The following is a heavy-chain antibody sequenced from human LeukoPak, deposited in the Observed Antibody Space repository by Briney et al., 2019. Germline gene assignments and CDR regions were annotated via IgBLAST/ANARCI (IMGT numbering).Heavy chain of an antibody. J-gene: IGHJ4*02. Sequence: SETLSLTCTVSGGSISGYYWSWIRQPPGKGLEWIAYIYYNGDSNYNPSLKSRVIISVDSSKNQFSLKLTSVTAADTAVYYCARATKKVATIASHFDYWGQGTLVTVSS. CDR1: GGSISGYY. CDR3: ARATKKVATIASHFDY. CDR2: IYYNGDS. D-gene: IGHD5-12*01. V-gene: IGHV4-59*01.